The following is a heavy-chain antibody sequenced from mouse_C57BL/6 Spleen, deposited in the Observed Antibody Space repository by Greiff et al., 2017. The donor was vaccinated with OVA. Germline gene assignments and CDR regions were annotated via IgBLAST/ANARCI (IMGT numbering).Heavy chain of an antibody. D-gene: IGHD1-2*01. CDR1: GYTFTGYW. CDR2: IFPGSGST. V-gene: IGHV1-9*01. Sequence: QVQLQQSGAELMKPGASVKLSCKATGYTFTGYWIEWVKQRPGHGLEWIGEIFPGSGSTNYNEKFKGKATFTADKSSNTAYMQLSSLTAADSAIEICARRGDGLRFGYWGQGTTLTVSS. CDR3: ARRGDGLRFGY. J-gene: IGHJ2*01.